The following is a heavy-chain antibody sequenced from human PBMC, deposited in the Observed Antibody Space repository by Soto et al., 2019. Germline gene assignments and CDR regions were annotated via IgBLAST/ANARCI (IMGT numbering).Heavy chain of an antibody. D-gene: IGHD3-22*01. CDR3: ARAYYYDSSGHYYYYYGMDV. CDR2: IKQDGSET. CDR1: GFSFSSYW. J-gene: IGHJ6*02. Sequence: EVPLVESGGGLVQPGGSLRLSCAASGFSFSSYWMSWVRRAPGKGLEWVANIKQDGSETYYVDSMKGRFTISRDNAKNSLHLQMNSLRAEDTAVYYCARAYYYDSSGHYYYYYGMDVWGQGTTVTVSS. V-gene: IGHV3-7*01.